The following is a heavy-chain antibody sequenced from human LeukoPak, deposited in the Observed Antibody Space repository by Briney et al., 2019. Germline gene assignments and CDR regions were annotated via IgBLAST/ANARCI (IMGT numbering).Heavy chain of an antibody. Sequence: TGGSLRRACATSGFTFSSYGMHWVRQAPGKGLEWVSSISESGGTTDYADSVKGRFTISRDNSKNTLYLQMNSLRAEDTAVYYCARQWLINGWGQGILVTVSS. D-gene: IGHD6-19*01. V-gene: IGHV3-23*01. J-gene: IGHJ4*02. CDR1: GFTFSSYG. CDR2: ISESGGTT. CDR3: ARQWLING.